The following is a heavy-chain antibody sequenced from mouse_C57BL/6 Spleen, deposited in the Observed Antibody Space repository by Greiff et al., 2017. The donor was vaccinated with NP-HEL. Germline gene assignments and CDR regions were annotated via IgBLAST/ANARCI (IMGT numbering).Heavy chain of an antibody. D-gene: IGHD3-2*02. J-gene: IGHJ4*01. V-gene: IGHV1-42*01. CDR1: GYSFTGYY. CDR2: INPSTGGT. CDR3: ARSGSGYGSAYAMDY. Sequence: EVQLQQSGPELVKPGASVKISCKASGYSFTGYYMNWVKQSPEKSLEWIGEINPSTGGTTYNQKFKAKATLTVDTSSSTAYMQLKSLTSEDFAVYYCARSGSGYGSAYAMDYGGQGTSVTVSS.